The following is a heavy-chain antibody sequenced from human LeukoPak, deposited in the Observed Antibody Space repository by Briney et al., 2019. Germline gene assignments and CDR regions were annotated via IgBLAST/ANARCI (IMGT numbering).Heavy chain of an antibody. Sequence: GGSLRLSCEASGFTFGSYGMSWVRQAPGKGLEWVSAISGSGAGSYIADSVKGRFTISRDTSKNTLYLQMNSLRVEDTAMYYCARSPPRYDTRFFDHWGQGTLVTVSS. D-gene: IGHD3-22*01. J-gene: IGHJ4*02. V-gene: IGHV3-23*01. CDR2: ISGSGAGS. CDR3: ARSPPRYDTRFFDH. CDR1: GFTFGSYG.